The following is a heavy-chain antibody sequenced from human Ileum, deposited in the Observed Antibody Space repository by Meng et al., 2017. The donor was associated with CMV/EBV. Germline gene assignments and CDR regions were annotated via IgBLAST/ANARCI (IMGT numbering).Heavy chain of an antibody. V-gene: IGHV3-7*03. CDR3: EDFDAG. J-gene: IGHJ4*02. CDR1: AFTFKDYW. D-gene: IGHD3-3*01. Sequence: GGSLRLSCGASAFTFKDYWMTWVRQAPGKGLVWVSGINADGTRVFYADSVKGRFTISRDNTKNTVYLQMNSLSADDTALYYCEDFDAGWGQGTPVTVSS. CDR2: INADGTRV.